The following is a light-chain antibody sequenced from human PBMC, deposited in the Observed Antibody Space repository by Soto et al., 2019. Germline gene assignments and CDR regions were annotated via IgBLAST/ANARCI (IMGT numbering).Light chain of an antibody. CDR2: EVS. CDR3: CSYAGSSTFPYV. V-gene: IGLV2-23*02. Sequence: QSVLTQPASVSGSPGQSITISCTGTSSDVGSYNLVSWYQQHPGKSLKLMIYEVSKWPLVVSYCFSGSKSGNTASLTISGLQAEDEADYYCCSYAGSSTFPYVFGTGTKVTVL. J-gene: IGLJ1*01. CDR1: SSDVGSYNL.